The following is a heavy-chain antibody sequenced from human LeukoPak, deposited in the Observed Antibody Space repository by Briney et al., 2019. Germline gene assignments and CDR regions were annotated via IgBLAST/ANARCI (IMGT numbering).Heavy chain of an antibody. Sequence: GGSLRHSCAASGFTSRSSWIYRVRQAPGKGLVWVSLIRSDGSSTSYADSVKGRFTITRDNAQNTLFLQMNSLRAEDTAVDYCARDRGYTGGYWGQGALVTVSS. CDR2: IRSDGSST. D-gene: IGHD5-24*01. J-gene: IGHJ4*02. V-gene: IGHV3-74*01. CDR1: GFTSRSSW. CDR3: ARDRGYTGGY.